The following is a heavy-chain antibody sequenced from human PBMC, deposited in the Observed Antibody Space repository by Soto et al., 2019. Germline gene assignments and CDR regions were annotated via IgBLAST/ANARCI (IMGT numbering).Heavy chain of an antibody. J-gene: IGHJ4*02. Sequence: PAGSLRLSCVASGFTFSSYARTWVRQAPWKGLEWVSAISGGDGSPSYADSVKGRFTISRDNSKNTLYLHMNSLRADDTAAYYCAKWHTYNYDSLAFSGFDCWGQGTQVTVSS. V-gene: IGHV3-23*01. D-gene: IGHD3-16*01. CDR2: ISGGDGSP. CDR3: AKWHTYNYDSLAFSGFDC. CDR1: GFTFSSYA.